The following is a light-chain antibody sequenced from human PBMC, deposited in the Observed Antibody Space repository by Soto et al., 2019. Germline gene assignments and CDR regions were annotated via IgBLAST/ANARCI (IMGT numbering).Light chain of an antibody. J-gene: IGKJ4*01. CDR1: HSVDSSY. CDR3: QQYGSYPLT. CDR2: ETS. Sequence: EVVLTQSPGALSLSPGDRATLSCRASHSVDSSYFAWYQQRPGQAPRLLIYETSSRATGIPDRFSGSGSGTDFTLTVSRLEPEDFAVYFCQQYGSYPLTFGGGTKGEIK. V-gene: IGKV3-20*01.